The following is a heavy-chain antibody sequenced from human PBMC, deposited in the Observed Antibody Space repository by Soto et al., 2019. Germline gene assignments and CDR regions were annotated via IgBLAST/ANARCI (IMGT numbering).Heavy chain of an antibody. CDR1: GFTFSGSA. Sequence: EVQLVESGGGLVQPGGSLKLSCAASGFTFSGSAMHWVRQASGKGLEWVGRIRSKANSYATAYAASVKGRFTISRDDSKNTAYLQMNSLKTEDTAVYYCTTHQYSSSWYAGDAFDIWGQGTMVTVSS. CDR3: TTHQYSSSWYAGDAFDI. CDR2: IRSKANSYAT. V-gene: IGHV3-73*01. D-gene: IGHD6-13*01. J-gene: IGHJ3*02.